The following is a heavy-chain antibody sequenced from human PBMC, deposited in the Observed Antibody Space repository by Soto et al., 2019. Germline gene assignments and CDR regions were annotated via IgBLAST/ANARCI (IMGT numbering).Heavy chain of an antibody. Sequence: QVQLVQSGAEVKKPGASVKVSCKASGYTFASYAISWMRQAPGQGLEWMGWISAYNGNTNNAQKHQGRVTRTTGTRPRTANMAMTSLRSDDTAVYYCARDPPPPADRGQGTQVTVSS. CDR2: ISAYNGNT. V-gene: IGHV1-18*01. CDR3: ARDPPPPAD. J-gene: IGHJ4*02. D-gene: IGHD2-2*01. CDR1: GYTFASYA.